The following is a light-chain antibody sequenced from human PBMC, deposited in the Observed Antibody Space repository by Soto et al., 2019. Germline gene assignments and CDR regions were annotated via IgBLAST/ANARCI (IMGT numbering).Light chain of an antibody. V-gene: IGKV1-5*01. J-gene: IGKJ1*01. CDR2: DAS. CDR1: QRVDRW. CDR3: QQYKDYTYT. Sequence: DIQMTQSPATLSASVGDRVTITCRASQRVDRWLAWYQQKPGQAPKLLISDASTLQSGVPSRFSGSGSVTEFTLTITSLQPDAFATYYCQQYKDYTYTFGQGTKVDIK.